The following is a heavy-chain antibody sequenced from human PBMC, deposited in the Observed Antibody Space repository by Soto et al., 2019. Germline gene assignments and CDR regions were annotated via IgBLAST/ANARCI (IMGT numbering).Heavy chain of an antibody. D-gene: IGHD2-21*02. V-gene: IGHV1-18*01. J-gene: IGHJ6*01. CDR3: ARAPSRVVVTAYGIDV. CDR2: ISGYNGNT. Sequence: ASVKVSCKVSGYTFSRYGISWVRQAPGQGLEWMGWISGYNGNTNYTQNFQGRVTMTTETSTNTAYMELRSLRTDDTAVYYCARAPSRVVVTAYGIDVWGQGTTVTVSS. CDR1: GYTFSRYG.